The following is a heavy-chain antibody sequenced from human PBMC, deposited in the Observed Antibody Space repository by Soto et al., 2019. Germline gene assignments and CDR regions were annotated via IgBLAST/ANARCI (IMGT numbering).Heavy chain of an antibody. D-gene: IGHD3-22*01. CDR3: ARVIGYYYHMDV. Sequence: QVQLVQSGGEVKKPGASVKVSCKASGYTFTTYDLSWVGQAPGQGLEWMGWISAYNGNTNCAQNLQGRVTMPTDTSTSTAYMELRSLRSDDTAVYYCARVIGYYYHMDVWGQGTTVTVSS. J-gene: IGHJ6*02. CDR1: GYTFTTYD. V-gene: IGHV1-18*01. CDR2: ISAYNGNT.